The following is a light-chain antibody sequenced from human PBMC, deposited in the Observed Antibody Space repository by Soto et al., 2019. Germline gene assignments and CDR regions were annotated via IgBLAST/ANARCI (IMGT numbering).Light chain of an antibody. CDR1: QSISSW. J-gene: IGKJ1*01. Sequence: DIQMTQSPSTLSASVGDRVTITCRASQSISSWLAWYQQKPGKAPKLLIYKASSLESGVPSRFSGSGSGTEFAINISSLQPDDFATYCCQQYNSYPWTFGQGDQVEIK. V-gene: IGKV1-5*03. CDR2: KAS. CDR3: QQYNSYPWT.